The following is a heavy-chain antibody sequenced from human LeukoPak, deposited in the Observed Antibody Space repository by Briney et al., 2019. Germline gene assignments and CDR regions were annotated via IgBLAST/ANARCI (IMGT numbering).Heavy chain of an antibody. CDR1: GFTFDDYA. Sequence: GRSLRLSCAASGFTFDDYAMHWVRQAPGKGLEWVSGISWNRGSIGYADSVKGRFTISRDNAKNSLYLQMNSLRAEDTALYYCAKDSSGWYGYFDYWGQGTLVTVSS. CDR3: AKDSSGWYGYFDY. J-gene: IGHJ4*02. CDR2: ISWNRGSI. V-gene: IGHV3-9*01. D-gene: IGHD6-19*01.